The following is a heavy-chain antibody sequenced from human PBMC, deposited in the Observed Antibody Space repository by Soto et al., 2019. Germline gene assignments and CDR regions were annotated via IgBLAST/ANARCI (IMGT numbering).Heavy chain of an antibody. Sequence: ASVKVSCKASGYTFTSYDINWVRQATGQGLEWMGWMNPNSGNTGYAQKFQGRVTMTRNTSISTAYMELSSLRSEDTAVYYCARALYYYGSGSYANDAFDIWGQGTMVTVSS. CDR3: ARALYYYGSGSYANDAFDI. J-gene: IGHJ3*02. D-gene: IGHD3-10*01. CDR1: GYTFTSYD. V-gene: IGHV1-8*01. CDR2: MNPNSGNT.